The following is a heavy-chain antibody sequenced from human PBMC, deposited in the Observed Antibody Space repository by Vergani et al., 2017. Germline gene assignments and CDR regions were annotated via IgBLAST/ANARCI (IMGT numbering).Heavy chain of an antibody. V-gene: IGHV3-53*02. CDR2: IYSGGST. J-gene: IGHJ6*03. CDR3: ARAPPTYYYYYYMDV. CDR1: GFTVSSNY. Sequence: VQLVETGGGLIQPGGSLRLSCAASGFTVSSNYMSWVRQAPGKGLEWVSVIYSGGSTYYADSVKGRFTISRDNSKNTLYLQMNSLRAEDTAVYYCARAPPTYYYYYYMDVWGKGTTVTVSS.